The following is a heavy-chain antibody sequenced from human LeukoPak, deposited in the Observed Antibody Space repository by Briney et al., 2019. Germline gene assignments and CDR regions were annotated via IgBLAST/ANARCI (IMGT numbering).Heavy chain of an antibody. CDR2: IYYSGST. J-gene: IGHJ3*02. CDR3: ARLMGAYYYDSSGYYLPPLDI. CDR1: GGSISSYY. D-gene: IGHD3-22*01. V-gene: IGHV4-59*08. Sequence: PSETLSLTCTVSGGSISSYYWSWIRQPPGKGLEWIGYIYYSGSTNYNPSPKSRVTISVDTSKNQFSLKLSSVTAADTAVYYCARLMGAYYYDSSGYYLPPLDIWGQGTMVTVSS.